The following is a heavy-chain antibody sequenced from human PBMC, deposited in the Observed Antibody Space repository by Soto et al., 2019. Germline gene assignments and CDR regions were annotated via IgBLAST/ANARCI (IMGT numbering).Heavy chain of an antibody. V-gene: IGHV2-5*02. CDR1: GFSLTGSGVG. D-gene: IGHD3-3*01. Sequence: QITLKESGPTLVKPTQTLTLTCTFSGFSLTGSGVGVGWIRQPPGKALEWLALIYWDDDKRYSPSLKSRLTITKDTSKNQVALTVTNMDLVDKATYYCSRFLWSDTSLYYFDYWGQGTLVTVSS. CDR3: SRFLWSDTSLYYFDY. CDR2: IYWDDDK. J-gene: IGHJ4*02.